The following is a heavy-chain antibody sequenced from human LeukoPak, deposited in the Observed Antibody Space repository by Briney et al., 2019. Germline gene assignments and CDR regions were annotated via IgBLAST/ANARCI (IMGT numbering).Heavy chain of an antibody. Sequence: PGGSLRLSCAVSGFTVSSNYIIWVRLAPGKGLEWVSVIYGGGTGTKYYADSVRGRFSISRDNSINTLYLQMNSLSAEDTAVYYCARRYSFGYYFDYWGQGTLVTVSS. D-gene: IGHD5-18*01. J-gene: IGHJ4*02. CDR1: GFTVSSNY. V-gene: IGHV3-66*01. CDR3: ARRYSFGYYFDY. CDR2: IYGGGTGTK.